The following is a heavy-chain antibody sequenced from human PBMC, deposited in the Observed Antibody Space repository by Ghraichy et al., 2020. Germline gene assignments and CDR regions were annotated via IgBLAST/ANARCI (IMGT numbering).Heavy chain of an antibody. CDR2: ISGSGGST. CDR3: ARSRGGGSSWYYFDY. CDR1: GFTFSSYA. Sequence: GGSLRLSCAASGFTFSSYAMSWVRQAPGKGLEWVSAISGSGGSTYYADSVKGRFTISRDNSKNTLYLQMNSLRAEDTAVYYCARSRGGGSSWYYFDYWGQGTLVTVSS. J-gene: IGHJ4*02. V-gene: IGHV3-23*01. D-gene: IGHD6-13*01.